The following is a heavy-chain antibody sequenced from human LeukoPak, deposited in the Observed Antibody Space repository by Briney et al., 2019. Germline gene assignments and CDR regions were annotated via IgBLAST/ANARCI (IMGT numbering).Heavy chain of an antibody. Sequence: SETLSLTCTVSGGSISSYYWSWIRQPPGKGLEWIGYIYYSGSTNYNPSLKSRVTISVDTSKNQFSLKLSSVTAADTAVYYCASSPVRYFDWLLGDYWGQGTLVTVSS. CDR1: GGSISSYY. V-gene: IGHV4-59*08. CDR2: IYYSGST. CDR3: ASSPVRYFDWLLGDY. D-gene: IGHD3-9*01. J-gene: IGHJ4*02.